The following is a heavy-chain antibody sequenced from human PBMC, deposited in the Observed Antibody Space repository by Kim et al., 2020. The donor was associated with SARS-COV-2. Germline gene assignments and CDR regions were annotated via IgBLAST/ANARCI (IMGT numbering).Heavy chain of an antibody. J-gene: IGHJ4*02. Sequence: GGSLRLSCAASGFTFSNYWMSWVRQAPGKGLEWVGSIKEDGSQKYFVGSVRGRFTISRDTAKNSVSLQMNSLKVEDTAVYYCRAGLPDCWGQGTLVTVSS. V-gene: IGHV3-7*01. D-gene: IGHD6-19*01. CDR2: IKEDGSQK. CDR1: GFTFSNYW. CDR3: RAGLPDC.